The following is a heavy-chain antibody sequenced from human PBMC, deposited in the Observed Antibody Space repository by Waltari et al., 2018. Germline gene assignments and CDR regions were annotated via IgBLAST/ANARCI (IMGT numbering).Heavy chain of an antibody. CDR3: AITDYGVDY. Sequence: QVQLVESGGGVVQPGGSLRLSCAASGFTFSSYGMHWVRQAPGKGLEWVAFIRYDGSNKYYADSVKGRFTISRDNSKNTLYLQMNSLRAEDTAVYYCAITDYGVDYWGQGTLVTVSS. J-gene: IGHJ4*02. CDR1: GFTFSSYG. D-gene: IGHD4-17*01. CDR2: IRYDGSNK. V-gene: IGHV3-30*02.